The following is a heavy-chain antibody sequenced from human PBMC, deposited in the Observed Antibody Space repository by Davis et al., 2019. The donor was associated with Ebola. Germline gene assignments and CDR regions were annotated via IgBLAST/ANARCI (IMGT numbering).Heavy chain of an antibody. CDR1: GYTFTSYA. D-gene: IGHD3-22*01. CDR2: INAGNGNT. V-gene: IGHV1-3*01. J-gene: IGHJ6*02. Sequence: GESLKISCAASGYTFTSYAMHWVRQAPGQRLEWMGWINAGNGNTKYSQKFQGRVTITRDTSASTAYMELSSLRSEDTAVYYCARAVAQYYYDSSGYGVYYGMDVWGQGTTVTVSS. CDR3: ARAVAQYYYDSSGYGVYYGMDV.